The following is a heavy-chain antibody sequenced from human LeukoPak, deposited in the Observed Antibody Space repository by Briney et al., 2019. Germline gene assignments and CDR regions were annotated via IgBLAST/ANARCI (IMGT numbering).Heavy chain of an antibody. CDR2: ISYDGSNK. CDR3: ARDWGMVRGDLDY. Sequence: GGSLRLSCAASGFTFSSYAMHWVRQAPGKGLEWVAVISYDGSNKYYADSVKGRFTISRDNSKNTLYLQMNSLRAEDTAVYYCARDWGMVRGDLDYWGQGTLVTVSS. V-gene: IGHV3-30-3*01. CDR1: GFTFSSYA. D-gene: IGHD3-10*01. J-gene: IGHJ4*02.